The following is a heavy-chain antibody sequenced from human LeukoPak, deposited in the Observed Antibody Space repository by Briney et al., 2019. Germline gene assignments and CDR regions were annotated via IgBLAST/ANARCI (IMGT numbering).Heavy chain of an antibody. CDR3: ARGSIAAAGPHYYYYYYMDV. Sequence: ASVKVSCKASGYTFTSYGISWVRQAPGQGLEWMGWISAYNGNTNYAQKLQGRVTMTTDTSTSTAYMELRSLRSEDTAVYYCARGSIAAAGPHYYYYYYMDVWGKGTTVTISS. D-gene: IGHD6-13*01. CDR2: ISAYNGNT. V-gene: IGHV1-18*01. J-gene: IGHJ6*03. CDR1: GYTFTSYG.